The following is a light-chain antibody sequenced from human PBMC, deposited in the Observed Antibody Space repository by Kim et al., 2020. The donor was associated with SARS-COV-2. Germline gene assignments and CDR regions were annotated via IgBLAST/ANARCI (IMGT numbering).Light chain of an antibody. CDR1: NSNSAAGYN. J-gene: IGLJ3*02. CDR3: QSYDSSLSGWV. CDR2: GNN. Sequence: QGVTISCTGSNSNSAAGYNVHWYQQLPGTAPILLIFGNNNRPSGVPDRFSGSTSGTSASLAITGLQAEDEAYYFCQSYDSSLSGWVFGGGTQLTVL. V-gene: IGLV1-40*01.